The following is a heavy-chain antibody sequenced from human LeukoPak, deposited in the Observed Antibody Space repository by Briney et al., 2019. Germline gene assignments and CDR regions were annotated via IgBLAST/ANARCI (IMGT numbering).Heavy chain of an antibody. V-gene: IGHV4-38-2*02. D-gene: IGHD5-24*01. J-gene: IGHJ4*02. CDR3: ARDWRQGMATTFGPVDY. CDR2: IYHSGST. CDR1: GYSISSGYY. Sequence: PSETLSLTCTVSGYSISSGYYWGWIRQPPGKGLEWIGSIYHSGSTYYNPSLKSRVTISVDTSKNQFSLKLSSVTAADTAVYYCARDWRQGMATTFGPVDYWGQGTLVTVSS.